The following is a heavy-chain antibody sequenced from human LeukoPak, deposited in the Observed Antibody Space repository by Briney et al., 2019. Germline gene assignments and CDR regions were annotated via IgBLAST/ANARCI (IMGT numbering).Heavy chain of an antibody. CDR3: ARDVTGTTNAFDI. Sequence: SETLSLTCTVSGGSISSYYWSWIRQPPGKGLEWIGYIYYSGSTNYNPSLNSRVTMSRDTSRSQVSLKLSSVTAADTAIYYCARDVTGTTNAFDIWGQGRMVTVSS. J-gene: IGHJ3*02. CDR1: GGSISSYY. CDR2: IYYSGST. V-gene: IGHV4-59*12. D-gene: IGHD1-20*01.